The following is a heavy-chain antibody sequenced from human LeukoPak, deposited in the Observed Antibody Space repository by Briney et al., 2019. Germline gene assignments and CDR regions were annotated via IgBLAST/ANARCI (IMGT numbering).Heavy chain of an antibody. V-gene: IGHV3-9*01. CDR2: ISWNSGSI. Sequence: PGGSLRLSCAASGFTFDDYAMHWVRQAPGKGLEWVSGISWNSGSIGYADSVKGRFTISRDNAKNSLYLQMNSLRAEDTAVYYCARDAYGDPDAFDIWGQGTMVTVSS. CDR1: GFTFDDYA. CDR3: ARDAYGDPDAFDI. D-gene: IGHD4-17*01. J-gene: IGHJ3*02.